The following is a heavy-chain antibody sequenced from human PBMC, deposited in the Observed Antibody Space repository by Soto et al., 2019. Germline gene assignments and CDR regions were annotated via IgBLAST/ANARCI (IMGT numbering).Heavy chain of an antibody. CDR1: GFTFSSYS. CDR2: ISSSSSYI. J-gene: IGHJ4*02. CDR3: ARDADPESPFDY. V-gene: IGHV3-21*01. Sequence: GGSLRLSCAASGFTFSSYSMNWVRQAPGKGLEWVSPISSSSSYIYYADSVKGRFTISRDNAKNSLYPQMNSLRAEDTAVYYCARDADPESPFDYWGQGTLVTVSS.